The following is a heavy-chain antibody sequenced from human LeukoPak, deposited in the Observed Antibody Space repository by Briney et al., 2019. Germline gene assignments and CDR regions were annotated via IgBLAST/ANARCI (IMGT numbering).Heavy chain of an antibody. D-gene: IGHD3-16*01. Sequence: SETLSLTCAVYGGSFSGYYWSWIRQPPGKGLECIGEINHSGSSNYNPSLKSRVSISVDMSKNQFSLYLSSVTAADTAVYYCERGLGDRYYYGMDVWGQGTTVTVSS. CDR1: GGSFSGYY. J-gene: IGHJ6*02. CDR3: ERGLGDRYYYGMDV. V-gene: IGHV4-34*01. CDR2: INHSGSS.